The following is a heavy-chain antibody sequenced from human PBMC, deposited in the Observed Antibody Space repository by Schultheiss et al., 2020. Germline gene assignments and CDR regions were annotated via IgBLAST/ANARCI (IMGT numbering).Heavy chain of an antibody. J-gene: IGHJ4*02. V-gene: IGHV4-34*01. D-gene: IGHD2-8*01. CDR3: ARVRCTNGVCYTGRRGYFDY. CDR1: GGSFSGYY. CDR2: INHSGST. Sequence: SETLSLTCAVYGGSFSGYYWSWIRQPPGKGLGWIGEINHSGSTNYNPSLKSRVTISVDTSKNQFSLKLSSVTAADTAVYYCARVRCTNGVCYTGRRGYFDYWGQGTLVTVSS.